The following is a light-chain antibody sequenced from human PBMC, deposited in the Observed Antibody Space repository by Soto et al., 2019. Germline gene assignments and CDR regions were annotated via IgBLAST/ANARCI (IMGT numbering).Light chain of an antibody. J-gene: IGLJ1*01. CDR1: SSDAGNYNY. CDR2: NVN. V-gene: IGLV2-14*01. Sequence: QSVLTQSASVSGSPGQSITISCTGTSSDAGNYNYVSWYQQHPGEVPKLIIFNVNNRPSGVSNRFSGSKSGNTASLTISGLQAEDEADYYCSSFTSSTNYVFGTGTKVTVL. CDR3: SSFTSSTNYV.